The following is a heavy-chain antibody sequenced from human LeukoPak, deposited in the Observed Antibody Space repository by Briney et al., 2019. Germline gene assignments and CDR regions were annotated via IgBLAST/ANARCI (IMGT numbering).Heavy chain of an antibody. CDR1: GFTFSSYA. J-gene: IGHJ4*02. V-gene: IGHV3-23*01. Sequence: GASLRLFCAASGFTFSSYAMSWVRQAPGKGLEWVSAISGSGGSTYYADSVKGRFTISRDNSKNTLYLQMNSLRAEDTAVYYCAKDFGGSHPYYFDYWGQGTLVTVSS. CDR2: ISGSGGST. CDR3: AKDFGGSHPYYFDY. D-gene: IGHD1-26*01.